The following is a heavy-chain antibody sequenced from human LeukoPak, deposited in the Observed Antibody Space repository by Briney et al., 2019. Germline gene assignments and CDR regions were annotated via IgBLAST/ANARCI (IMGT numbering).Heavy chain of an antibody. J-gene: IGHJ6*03. CDR3: ARDIMGGVTTGNYMDV. V-gene: IGHV3-48*01. CDR1: GFTFSSYS. CDR2: ISSSSSTI. D-gene: IGHD4-11*01. Sequence: GGSLRLSCAASGFTFSSYSMKWVRQAPGMGLEWVSYISSSSSTIYYADSVKGRFTISRDNAKNSLYLQMNSLRADDTAVYYCARDIMGGVTTGNYMDVWGKGTTVTVSS.